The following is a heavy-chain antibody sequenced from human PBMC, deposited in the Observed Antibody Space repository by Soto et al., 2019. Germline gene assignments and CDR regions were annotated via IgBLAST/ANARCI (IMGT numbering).Heavy chain of an antibody. Sequence: QVQLVQSGAEVKKLGSSVKVSCKASGGTFSSYAITWVRQAPGQGLEWMGGIIPTFGTTNYAQKFQGRVTFTAEESPCKGYQGLSSRRSEDTAVYYCARGSRRYYYYGMHVWGQGTTVTVSS. CDR2: IIPTFGTT. V-gene: IGHV1-69*12. CDR1: GGTFSSYA. CDR3: ARGSRRYYYYGMHV. J-gene: IGHJ6*02.